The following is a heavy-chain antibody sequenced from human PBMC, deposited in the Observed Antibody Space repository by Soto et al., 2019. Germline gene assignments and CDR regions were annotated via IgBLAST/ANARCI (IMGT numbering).Heavy chain of an antibody. CDR3: ARDRAHFYESSGRLDL. V-gene: IGHV4-30-4*01. J-gene: IGHJ4*02. D-gene: IGHD3-22*01. CDR2: ISYSGST. CDR1: GDSTNNGDYF. Sequence: PSETLSLTCSVSGDSTNNGDYFWTWIRQTPGKGLQWIGYISYSGSTFYNPSLKTRLAMSVDTSKNQFSVRLRSVTAADTAVYYCARDRAHFYESSGRLDLWGQGRLVTVSS.